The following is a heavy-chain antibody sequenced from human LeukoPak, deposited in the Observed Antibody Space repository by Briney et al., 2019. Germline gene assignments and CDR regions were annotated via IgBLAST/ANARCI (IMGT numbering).Heavy chain of an antibody. CDR1: GYTFTSYG. CDR3: ARTETHARDSSSWYIGSYYYYYYMDV. D-gene: IGHD6-13*01. V-gene: IGHV1-18*01. CDR2: ISAYNGNT. J-gene: IGHJ6*03. Sequence: PRASVKVSCKASGYTFTSYGISWVRQAPGQGLEWMGWISAYNGNTNYAQKLQGRVTMTTDTSTSTAYMELRSLRSDDTAVYYCARTETHARDSSSWYIGSYYYYYYMDVWGKGTTVTVSS.